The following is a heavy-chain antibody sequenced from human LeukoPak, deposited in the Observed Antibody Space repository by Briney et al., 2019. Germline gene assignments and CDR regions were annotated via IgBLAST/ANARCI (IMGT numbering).Heavy chain of an antibody. CDR1: GYTFTSYG. Sequence: ASVKVSCKAFGYTFTSYGISWVRQAPGRGLEWMGWISAYNDNTYYAQKLQGRVTMTTDTSTSTAYMELRSLRSDDTAVYYCARDPKYSSSWPNYYYYGMDVWGKGTTVTVSS. CDR3: ARDPKYSSSWPNYYYYGMDV. V-gene: IGHV1-18*01. D-gene: IGHD6-13*01. CDR2: ISAYNDNT. J-gene: IGHJ6*04.